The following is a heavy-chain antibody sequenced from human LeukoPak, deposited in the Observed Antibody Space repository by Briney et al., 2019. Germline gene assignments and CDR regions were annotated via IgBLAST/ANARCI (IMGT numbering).Heavy chain of an antibody. CDR3: AKDHTIMAV. CDR1: GFTLSSAA. Sequence: PGGSLRLSCAASGFTLSSAALCWVRQAPGKGLEWVSAMSGSGGATYYAESVKGWCTISRDTAKNTLYLQMNNLRAEDTAVYYCAKDHTIMAVWGQGTTVIVSS. J-gene: IGHJ6*02. V-gene: IGHV3-23*01. CDR2: MSGSGGAT.